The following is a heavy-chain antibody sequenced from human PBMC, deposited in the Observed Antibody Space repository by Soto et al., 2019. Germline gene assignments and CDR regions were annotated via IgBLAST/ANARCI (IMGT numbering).Heavy chain of an antibody. V-gene: IGHV3-23*01. CDR2: ISGSGGST. Sequence: EVQLLESGGGLVQPGGSLRLSCAASGFTFSSYAMSWVRQAPGKGLEWVSGISGSGGSTYYADSVKGRFTISRDNSKNTLYLQMNSLRAEDTAVYYCAKAPIVVVVAAQYVDVWGQGTTVTVSS. J-gene: IGHJ6*02. D-gene: IGHD2-15*01. CDR1: GFTFSSYA. CDR3: AKAPIVVVVAAQYVDV.